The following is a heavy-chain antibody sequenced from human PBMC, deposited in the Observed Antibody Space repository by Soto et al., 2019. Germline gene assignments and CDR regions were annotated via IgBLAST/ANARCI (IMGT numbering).Heavy chain of an antibody. D-gene: IGHD6-19*01. V-gene: IGHV3-30*03. CDR1: GFTFTTYG. Sequence: VGSLRLSCAASGFTFTTYGMHWVRQAPGKGLEWVAVISYDGTNKFYEDSVDGRFTISSDNSKNMLFLQMNSLRTEDTAVYYCARGTPYSSGWYYFDFWGQGTLVTVSS. J-gene: IGHJ4*02. CDR3: ARGTPYSSGWYYFDF. CDR2: ISYDGTNK.